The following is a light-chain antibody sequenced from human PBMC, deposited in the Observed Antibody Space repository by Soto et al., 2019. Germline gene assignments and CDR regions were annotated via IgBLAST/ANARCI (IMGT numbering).Light chain of an antibody. CDR2: KAS. CDR3: QQYNSS. J-gene: IGKJ1*01. CDR1: QSISNW. V-gene: IGKV1-5*03. Sequence: DIQMTQSPSTLSASVGDRVTITCRASQSISNWLAWYQKKPGKAPKLLIYKASSLESGVPSRFSGSGSGTEFTLTISSLQPEDFATYYCQQYNSSFGQGTKVDIK.